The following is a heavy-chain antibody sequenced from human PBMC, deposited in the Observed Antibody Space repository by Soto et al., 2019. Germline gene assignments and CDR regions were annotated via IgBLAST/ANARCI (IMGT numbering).Heavy chain of an antibody. D-gene: IGHD4-17*01. V-gene: IGHV1-58*01. CDR1: GFTFTSSA. J-gene: IGHJ6*02. CDR3: AAEDYGDSYYYYGMDV. CDR2: IVVGSGNT. Sequence: GASVKVSCKASGFTFTSSAVQWVRQARGQRLEWIGWIVVGSGNTNYAQKFQERVTITRDMSTSTAYMELSSLRSEDTAVYYCAAEDYGDSYYYYGMDVWGQGTTVTVSS.